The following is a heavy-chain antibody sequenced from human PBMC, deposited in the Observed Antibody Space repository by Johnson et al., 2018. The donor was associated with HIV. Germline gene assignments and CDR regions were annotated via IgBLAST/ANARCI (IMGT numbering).Heavy chain of an antibody. CDR2: IYSGGST. Sequence: VQLVESGGGLIQPGGSLRLSCAASGFTVSSNYMSWVRQAPGKGLEWVSVIYSGGSTYYADSVKGRFTISSDNSKNTLYLQINSLRSEDTAVYYCARDRDVHDDGYNDYAFDIWGQGTMVTVSA. D-gene: IGHD5-24*01. CDR1: GFTVSSNY. CDR3: ARDRDVHDDGYNDYAFDI. V-gene: IGHV3-53*01. J-gene: IGHJ3*02.